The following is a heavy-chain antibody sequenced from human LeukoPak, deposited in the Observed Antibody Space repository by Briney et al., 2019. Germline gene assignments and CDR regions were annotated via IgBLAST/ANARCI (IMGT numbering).Heavy chain of an antibody. CDR3: ARGGLYYYGSGSYHNWFDP. J-gene: IGHJ5*02. Sequence: PSETLSLTCTVSGGSISSYYWSWVRQPPGKGLEWIGYISYTGSTNYNPSLKSRVTISVGTSKNQFSLKLSSVTAADTAVYYCARGGLYYYGSGSYHNWFDPWGQGTLVTVSS. V-gene: IGHV4-59*12. CDR2: ISYTGST. D-gene: IGHD3-10*01. CDR1: GGSISSYY.